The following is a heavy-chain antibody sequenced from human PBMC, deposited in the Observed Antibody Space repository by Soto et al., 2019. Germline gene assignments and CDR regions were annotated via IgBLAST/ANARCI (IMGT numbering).Heavy chain of an antibody. Sequence: QLVESGGGLVKPGGSLRLSCSASGFTFSDENMSWVRQVPGKGLEWVSGISGGGSYIFYADSVQGRFSISRDNPKNSLFLEMHSLRVVDTAVYYCARDSDCHSTSCFFPPHVWGQGTTVTVSS. J-gene: IGHJ6*02. CDR2: ISGGGSYI. CDR3: ARDSDCHSTSCFFPPHV. D-gene: IGHD2-2*01. CDR1: GFTFSDEN. V-gene: IGHV3-21*01.